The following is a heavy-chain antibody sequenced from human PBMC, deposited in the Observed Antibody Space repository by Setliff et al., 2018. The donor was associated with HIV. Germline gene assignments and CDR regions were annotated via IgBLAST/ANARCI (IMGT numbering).Heavy chain of an antibody. V-gene: IGHV3-21*01. CDR3: ARDFMATTNGFDY. J-gene: IGHJ4*02. CDR2: ISSSTSYI. Sequence: PGGSLRLSCAASRFIFSSYSMNWVRQAPGKGLEWVSSISSSTSYIFYADSVKGRFTISRDNAKNSLYLQMDSLRAEDTAVYYCARDFMATTNGFDYWGQGTQVTVSS. CDR1: RFIFSSYS. D-gene: IGHD5-12*01.